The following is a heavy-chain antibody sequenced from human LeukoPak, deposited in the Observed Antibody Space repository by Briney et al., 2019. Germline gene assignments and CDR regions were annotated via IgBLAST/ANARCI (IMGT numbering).Heavy chain of an antibody. D-gene: IGHD2-15*01. CDR3: ARDPIVVVVAANYGMDV. CDR1: GYTFTSYG. Sequence: ASVKVSCKASGYTFTSYGISWVRQAPGQGLEWMGWISAYNGNPNYAQKLQGRVTMTTDTSTSTAYMELRSLRSDDTAVCYCARDPIVVVVAANYGMDVWGQGTTVTVSS. CDR2: ISAYNGNP. J-gene: IGHJ6*02. V-gene: IGHV1-18*01.